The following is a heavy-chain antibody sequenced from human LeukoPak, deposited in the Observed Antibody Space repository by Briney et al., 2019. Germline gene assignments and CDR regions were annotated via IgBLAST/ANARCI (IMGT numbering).Heavy chain of an antibody. CDR3: ARDGRPSGLQVRSSGCFDY. V-gene: IGHV3-21*01. CDR2: ISSSSSYI. J-gene: IGHJ4*02. D-gene: IGHD4-11*01. CDR1: GFTFSSYS. Sequence: GGSLRLSCAASGFTFSSYSMNWVRQAPGKGLEWVSSISSSSSYIYYADSVKGRFTISRDNAKNSLYLQMNSLRAEDTAVYYCARDGRPSGLQVRSSGCFDYWGQGTLVTVSS.